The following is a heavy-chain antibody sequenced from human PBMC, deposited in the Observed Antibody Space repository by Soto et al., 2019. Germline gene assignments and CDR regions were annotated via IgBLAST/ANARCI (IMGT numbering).Heavy chain of an antibody. CDR3: ARTKDYSSSLDY. V-gene: IGHV4-31*03. D-gene: IGHD6-6*01. Sequence: SETLSLTCTVSGGSSSSGGYYWTWIRQHPGKGLEWIGCIYYSGRTYYNPSLKSRVTISVDTSKRQFSLKLSSVTAADTAIYYCARTKDYSSSLDYWGQGALVTVSS. J-gene: IGHJ4*02. CDR1: GGSSSSGGYY. CDR2: IYYSGRT.